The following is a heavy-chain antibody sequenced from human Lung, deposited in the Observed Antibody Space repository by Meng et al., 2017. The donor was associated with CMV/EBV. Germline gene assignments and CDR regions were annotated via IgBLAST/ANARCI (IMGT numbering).Heavy chain of an antibody. CDR2: INQSGST. J-gene: IGHJ4*02. D-gene: IGHD5-12*01. CDR1: GGSFSGYL. Sequence: CAVYGGSFSGYLCSWLRQSPGKGLEYIGEINQSGSTNYNPSLKSRVTISVDTSKNQFSLKLSSVTAADTAVYYCARGWLRNKYLDYWGQGTLVTVSS. V-gene: IGHV4-34*01. CDR3: ARGWLRNKYLDY.